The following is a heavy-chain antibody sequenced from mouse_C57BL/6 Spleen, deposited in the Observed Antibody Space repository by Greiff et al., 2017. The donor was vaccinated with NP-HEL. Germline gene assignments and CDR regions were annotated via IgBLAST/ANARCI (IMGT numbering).Heavy chain of an antibody. V-gene: IGHV1-82*01. CDR3: ARHGTTVVATKAMDY. CDR1: GYAFSSSW. J-gene: IGHJ4*01. D-gene: IGHD1-1*01. Sequence: VQLQQSGPELVKPGASVKISCKASGYAFSSSWMNWVKQRPGKGLEWIGRIYPGDGDTNYNGKFKGKATLTADKSSSTAYMQLSSLTSEDSAVYCCARHGTTVVATKAMDYWGQGTSVTVSS. CDR2: IYPGDGDT.